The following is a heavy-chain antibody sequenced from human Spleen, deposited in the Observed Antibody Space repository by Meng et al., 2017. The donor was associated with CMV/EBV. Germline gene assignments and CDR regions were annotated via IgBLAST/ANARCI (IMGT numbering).Heavy chain of an antibody. J-gene: IGHJ6*02. CDR3: ARDVNYYYFAMDV. V-gene: IGHV3-21*01. CDR1: GFTFSNYN. CDR2: ITSSSNHI. Sequence: GGSLRLSCAASGFTFSNYNMIWVRQAPGKGLEWVSSITSSSNHIYYVDSVKGRFTISRDNDKNSLFLQMNSLRAEDTAVYYCARDVNYYYFAMDVWGQGTMVTVSS. D-gene: IGHD2/OR15-2a*01.